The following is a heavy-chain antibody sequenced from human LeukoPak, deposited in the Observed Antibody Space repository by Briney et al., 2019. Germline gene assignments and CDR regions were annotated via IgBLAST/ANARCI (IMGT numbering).Heavy chain of an antibody. CDR3: ARVSVTTQYYGSPNYFGS. CDR1: GYTFTGYY. V-gene: IGHV1-2*02. Sequence: GASVKVSCKASGYTFTGYYMHWVRQAPGQGLEWMGWINPNSGGTNYAQKFQGRVTMTRDTSISTAYMELGRLRSDDTAVYYCARVSVTTQYYGSPNYFGSWGQGTLLTVSS. D-gene: IGHD3-10*01. CDR2: INPNSGGT. J-gene: IGHJ4*02.